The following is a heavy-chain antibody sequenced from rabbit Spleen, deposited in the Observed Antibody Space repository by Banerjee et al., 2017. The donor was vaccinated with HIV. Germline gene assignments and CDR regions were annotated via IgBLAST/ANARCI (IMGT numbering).Heavy chain of an antibody. D-gene: IGHD4-2*01. V-gene: IGHV1S45*01. CDR1: GFSFSSDY. CDR3: ARHLKSILYATNL. CDR2: IYAGSSGTT. J-gene: IGHJ4*01. Sequence: QEQLEESGGDLVKPEGSLTLTCTASGFSFSSDYMCWVRQAPGKGLEWIACIYAGSSGTTYYASWAKGRFTISKTSSTTVTLQMTSLTAADTATYFCARHLKSILYATNLWGQGTLVTVS.